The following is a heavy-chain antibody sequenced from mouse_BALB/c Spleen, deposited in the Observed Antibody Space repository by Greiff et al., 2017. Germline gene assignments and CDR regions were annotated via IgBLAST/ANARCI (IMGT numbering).Heavy chain of an antibody. CDR3: ARDDGYYGPWFAY. D-gene: IGHD2-3*01. J-gene: IGHJ3*01. CDR2: RWGGGST. CDR1: GFSLTGYG. V-gene: IGHV2-6-7*01. Sequence: QVQLKESGPGLVAPSQSLSITCTVSGFSLTGYGVNWVRQPPGKGLEWLGMRWGGGSTDYNSALKSRLSISKDNSKSQVFLKMNSLQTDDTARYYCARDDGYYGPWFAYWGQGTLVTVSA.